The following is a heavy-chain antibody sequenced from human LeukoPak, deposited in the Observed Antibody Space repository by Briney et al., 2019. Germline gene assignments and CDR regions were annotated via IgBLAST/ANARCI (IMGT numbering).Heavy chain of an antibody. CDR1: GFRFSYHD. CDR2: IGAAGAHT. D-gene: IGHD1-14*01. V-gene: IGHV3-64*02. CDR3: ARELGGTKTGGFDI. Sequence: GGSLRPSCAASGFRFSYHDMHWVRQAPGKGLEFVSSIGAAGAHTFYVDSVKGRFTISRDNFQSTMYLQMDGLRPEDSAVYYCARELGGTKTGGFDIWGQGTVVTVSS. J-gene: IGHJ3*02.